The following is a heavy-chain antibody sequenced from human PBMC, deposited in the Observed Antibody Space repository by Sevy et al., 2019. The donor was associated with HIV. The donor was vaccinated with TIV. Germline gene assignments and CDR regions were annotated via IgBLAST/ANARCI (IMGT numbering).Heavy chain of an antibody. CDR1: GFTFSSYW. CDR2: IKQDGSEK. V-gene: IGHV3-7*01. Sequence: GESLKLSCAASGFTFSSYWMSWVRQAPGKGLEWVANIKQDGSEKYYVDSVKGRFTISRDNAKNSLYLQMNSLRAEDTAVYYCARDGSSSWAPYNWFDPWGQGTLVTVSS. CDR3: ARDGSSSWAPYNWFDP. D-gene: IGHD6-13*01. J-gene: IGHJ5*02.